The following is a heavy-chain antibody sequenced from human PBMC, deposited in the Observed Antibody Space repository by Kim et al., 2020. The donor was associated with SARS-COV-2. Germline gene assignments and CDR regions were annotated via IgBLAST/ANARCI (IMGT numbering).Heavy chain of an antibody. D-gene: IGHD2-15*01. Sequence: GGSLILSCAASGFTFSSHWMHWVRQAPGKGLVWVSRIHRDGSSTSYADSVKGRFTISRDNAKNTLYLQMNSLRAEDTAVYYCTRDVEVAAGDAFDIWGQG. CDR2: IHRDGSST. CDR1: GFTFSSHW. CDR3: TRDVEVAAGDAFDI. V-gene: IGHV3-74*01. J-gene: IGHJ3*02.